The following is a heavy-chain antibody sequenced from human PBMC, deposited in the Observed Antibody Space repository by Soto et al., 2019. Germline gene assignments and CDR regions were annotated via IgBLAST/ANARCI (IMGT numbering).Heavy chain of an antibody. CDR2: FDPEDGET. CDR3: ATKGRWYVGYYYYGMDV. CDR1: GYTLTELS. Sequence: QVQLVQSGAEVKKPGASVKVSCKVSGYTLTELSMHWVRQAPGKGLEWMGGFDPEDGETIYAQKVQGRVTMTEDTSTDTAYMELSSLRSEDTAGYYCATKGRWYVGYYYYGMDVWGQGTTVTVSS. J-gene: IGHJ6*02. D-gene: IGHD6-13*01. V-gene: IGHV1-24*01.